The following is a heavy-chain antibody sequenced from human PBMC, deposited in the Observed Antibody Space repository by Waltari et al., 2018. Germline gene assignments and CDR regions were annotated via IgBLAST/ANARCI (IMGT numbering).Heavy chain of an antibody. V-gene: IGHV3-48*03. CDR3: ARDNNGYDRYFDY. J-gene: IGHJ4*02. Sequence: EVQLVESGGGLVQPGGSLRLSCAASGFTFSSYEMNWVRQAPGKGRGWVSYISSSGSTIYYADSVKGRFTISRDNAKNSLYLQMHSLRADDTAVYYCARDNNGYDRYFDYWGQVTLVTVSS. D-gene: IGHD5-12*01. CDR2: ISSSGSTI. CDR1: GFTFSSYE.